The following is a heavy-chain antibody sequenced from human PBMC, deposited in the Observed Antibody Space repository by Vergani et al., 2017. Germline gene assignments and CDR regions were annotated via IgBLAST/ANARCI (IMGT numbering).Heavy chain of an antibody. V-gene: IGHV2-5*02. CDR3: ARNWNHGGSYYFDY. J-gene: IGHJ4*02. D-gene: IGHD1-1*01. CDR2: IYWDDDK. Sequence: QITLKESGPTLVKPTQTLTLTCTFSGFSLSTSGVGVGWIRQPPGKALEWLALIYWDDDKRYSPSLKGSLPITKNTSKNQVVLTMTNMDPVDTATYYCARNWNHGGSYYFDYWGQGTLVTVSS. CDR1: GFSLSTSGVG.